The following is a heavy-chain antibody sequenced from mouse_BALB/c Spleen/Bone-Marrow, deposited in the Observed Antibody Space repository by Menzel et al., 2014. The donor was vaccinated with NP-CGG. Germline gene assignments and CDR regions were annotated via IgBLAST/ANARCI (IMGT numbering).Heavy chain of an antibody. V-gene: IGHV14-3*02. CDR1: GFNIXDTY. CDR3: ARTAPENFDY. CDR2: IDPANGNT. D-gene: IGHD1-2*01. J-gene: IGHJ2*01. Sequence: EVQGVESGAELVKPGASVKLSCTASGFNIXDTYMYWVKQRPEQGLEWIGRIDPANGNTKYDPKFQGKATITADTSSNTAYLRLSSLTSEDTAVYYCARTAPENFDYWGQGTTLTVSS.